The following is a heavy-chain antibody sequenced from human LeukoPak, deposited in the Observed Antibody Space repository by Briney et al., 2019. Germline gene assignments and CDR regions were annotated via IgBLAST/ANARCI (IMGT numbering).Heavy chain of an antibody. J-gene: IGHJ4*02. CDR3: ARDPIRVVGSYGGDY. CDR1: GYTFTGYY. CDR2: INPNSGGT. D-gene: IGHD5-18*01. Sequence: ASVKVSCTASGYTFTGYYMHWVRQAPGQGLEWMGRINPNSGGTNYAQKFQGRVTMTRDTSISTAYMELSRLRSDDAAVYYCARDPIRVVGSYGGDYWGQGTLVTVSS. V-gene: IGHV1-2*06.